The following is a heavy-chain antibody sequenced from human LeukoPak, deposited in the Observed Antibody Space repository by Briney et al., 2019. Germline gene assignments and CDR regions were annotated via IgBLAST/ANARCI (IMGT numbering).Heavy chain of an antibody. CDR1: GGSFSGYY. V-gene: IGHV4-34*01. CDR3: AGGGPGDY. Sequence: PSETLSLTCAVYGGSFSGYYWSWIRQPPGKGLEWIGEINHSGSTNYNPSLKSRVTISVDTSKNQFSLKLSSVTAADTAVYYCAGGGPGDYWGQGTLVTVSS. CDR2: INHSGST. J-gene: IGHJ4*02.